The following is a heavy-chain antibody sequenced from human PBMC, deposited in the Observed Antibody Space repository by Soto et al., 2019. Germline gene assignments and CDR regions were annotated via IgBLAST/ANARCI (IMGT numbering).Heavy chain of an antibody. CDR1: GFTFGDYA. V-gene: IGHV3-49*03. CDR2: IRSKAYGGTT. Sequence: PGGSLRLSCTASGFTFGDYAMSWFRQAPGKGLEWVGFIRSKAYGGTTEYAASVKGRFTISRDDSKSIAYLQMNSLKTEDTAVYYCTRDRLWFGEAKLQFDYWGQGTLVTVSS. J-gene: IGHJ4*02. D-gene: IGHD3-10*01. CDR3: TRDRLWFGEAKLQFDY.